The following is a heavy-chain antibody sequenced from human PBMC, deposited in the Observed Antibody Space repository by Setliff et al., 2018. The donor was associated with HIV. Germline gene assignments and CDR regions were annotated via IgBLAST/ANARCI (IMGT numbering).Heavy chain of an antibody. J-gene: IGHJ4*02. CDR2: IYASGSI. Sequence: SETLSLTCTVSGGSISSHCWSWIRQSPGKALGWIGYIYASGSIIYNPPLKSRVTMSVDTSQNQVSLDLESVTAADTAVYYCARHRKDDHFLTAYFDSLGQGALVTVSS. V-gene: IGHV4-59*11. D-gene: IGHD5-18*01. CDR1: GGSISSHC. CDR3: ARHRKDDHFLTAYFDS.